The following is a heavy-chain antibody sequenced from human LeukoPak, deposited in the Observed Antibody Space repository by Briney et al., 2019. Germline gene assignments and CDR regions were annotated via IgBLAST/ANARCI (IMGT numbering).Heavy chain of an antibody. CDR1: GFTLSSYA. CDR2: ISGSGGST. J-gene: IGHJ4*02. Sequence: GGSLRLSCAVSGFTLSSYAMTWVRQAPGKGLERVSAISGSGGSTFYADSVKGRFTISRDNSKNTLFLQMNSLRAEDTAVYYCAKDRVAGRRPLLELGYWGQGTLVTVSS. D-gene: IGHD6-19*01. CDR3: AKDRVAGRRPLLELGY. V-gene: IGHV3-23*01.